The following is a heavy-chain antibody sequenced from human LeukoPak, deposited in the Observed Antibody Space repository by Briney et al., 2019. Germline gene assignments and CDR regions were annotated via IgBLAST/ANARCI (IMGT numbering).Heavy chain of an antibody. J-gene: IGHJ4*02. CDR3: ARGRGYCSSTSCYTGFDY. CDR1: GGSISSGGYY. V-gene: IGHV4-31*03. Sequence: SQTLSLTCTVSGGSISSGGYYWSWIRQHPGKGLEWIGYIYYSGSTYYNPSPKSRVTISVDTSKNQFSLKLSSVTAADTAVYYCARGRGYCSSTSCYTGFDYWGQGALVTVSS. CDR2: IYYSGST. D-gene: IGHD2-2*02.